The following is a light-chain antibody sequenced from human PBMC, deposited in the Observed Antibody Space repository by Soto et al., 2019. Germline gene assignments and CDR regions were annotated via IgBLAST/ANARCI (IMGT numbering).Light chain of an antibody. J-gene: IGKJ2*01. CDR1: QTILYSSHNKNY. CDR2: WAS. V-gene: IGKV4-1*01. CDR3: QQYYNAPHT. Sequence: DIVMTQSPDTLAVSLGERATINCKSSQTILYSSHNKNYLAWYQQRPGQPPKLLLYWASTRESGVPDRFSGSWSGTAFTLTISSLQAEDVAVYYCQQYYNAPHTFGQGTKLEIK.